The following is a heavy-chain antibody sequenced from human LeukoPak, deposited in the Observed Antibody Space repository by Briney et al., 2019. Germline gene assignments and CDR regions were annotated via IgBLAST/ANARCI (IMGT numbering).Heavy chain of an antibody. Sequence: SGPTLVNPTQTLTLTCTFSGFSLSTSGVGVGWIRQPPGKALEWLALIYWNDDKRYSPSLKSRLTITKDTSKTQVVLTMTNMDPVDTATYYCAHRRVGATIDAFDIWGQGTMVTVSS. CDR1: GFSLSTSGVG. D-gene: IGHD1-26*01. CDR3: AHRRVGATIDAFDI. J-gene: IGHJ3*02. V-gene: IGHV2-5*01. CDR2: IYWNDDK.